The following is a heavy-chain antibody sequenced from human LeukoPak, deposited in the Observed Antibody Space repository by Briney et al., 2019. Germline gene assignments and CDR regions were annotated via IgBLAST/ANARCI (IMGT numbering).Heavy chain of an antibody. CDR1: GFTFSNYA. V-gene: IGHV3-30*02. D-gene: IGHD5-18*01. CDR2: IRYDGSNK. Sequence: GGSLRLSCAASGFTFSNYAMSWVRQAPGKGLEWVAFIRYDGSNKYYADSVKGRFTISRDNSKNTLYLQMNSLRAEDTAVYYCARDPNYSYGYDYWGQGTLVTVPS. J-gene: IGHJ4*02. CDR3: ARDPNYSYGYDY.